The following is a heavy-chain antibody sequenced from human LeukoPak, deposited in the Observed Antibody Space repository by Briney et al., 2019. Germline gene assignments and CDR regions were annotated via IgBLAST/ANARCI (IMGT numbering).Heavy chain of an antibody. J-gene: IGHJ3*02. CDR1: GGSISSSTYY. D-gene: IGHD3-10*01. V-gene: IGHV4-39*01. CDR3: ARSITIDI. Sequence: SETLSLTCTVSGGSISSSTYYWAWIRQPPGKGLEWIGSVYYSGSTYYNTSLKSRVTISVDTSKNQFSLKLSSVTAADTAVYYCARSITIDIWGQGTMVTVSS. CDR2: VYYSGST.